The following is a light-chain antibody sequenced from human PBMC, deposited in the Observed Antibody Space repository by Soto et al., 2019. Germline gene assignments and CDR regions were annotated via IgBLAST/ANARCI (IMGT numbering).Light chain of an antibody. CDR1: QSAGNF. CDR2: DAS. CDR3: QQRSNWPSVT. J-gene: IGKJ1*01. V-gene: IGKV3-11*01. Sequence: EILMTQSPATLSVPPGDAASLSCRASQSAGNFLAWYQQKPGQAPRLLIYDASNRATGIPARFSGSGSGTDFTLTISSLEPEDLAVYYCQQRSNWPSVTSGQGTRWIS.